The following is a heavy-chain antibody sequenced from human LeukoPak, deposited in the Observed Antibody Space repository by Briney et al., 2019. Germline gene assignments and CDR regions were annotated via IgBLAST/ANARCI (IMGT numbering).Heavy chain of an antibody. CDR3: ARDNRDMTY. V-gene: IGHV3-7*01. D-gene: IGHD2-15*01. Sequence: GGSLRLSCAAFGFTFSSYWMNWVRQAPGKGLEWVANIKQDGSEKYYVDSVKGRFTISRDNAKNSLYLQMNSLRAEDTAVYYCARDNRDMTYWGQGTLVTVSS. J-gene: IGHJ4*02. CDR2: IKQDGSEK. CDR1: GFTFSSYW.